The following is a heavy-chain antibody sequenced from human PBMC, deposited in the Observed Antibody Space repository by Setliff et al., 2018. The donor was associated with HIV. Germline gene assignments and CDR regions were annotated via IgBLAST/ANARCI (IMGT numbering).Heavy chain of an antibody. CDR1: GFTLSDHY. Sequence: GGSLRLSCAASGFTLSDHYIDWMRKPPGKGMEWVGRITAKFNGYVKEYAASVQGRFTISRDYSKDSLFLQMNNLKTEDTAVYYCVRAAAGLDIWSQKILVTVS. V-gene: IGHV3-72*01. D-gene: IGHD3-16*01. CDR3: VRAAAGLDI. CDR2: ITAKFNGYVK. J-gene: IGHJ4*02.